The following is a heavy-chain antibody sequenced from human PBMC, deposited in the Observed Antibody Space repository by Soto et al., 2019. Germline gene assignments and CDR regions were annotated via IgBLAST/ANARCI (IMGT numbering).Heavy chain of an antibody. J-gene: IGHJ6*02. CDR3: ARDLDDYGDIYYYYGMDV. CDR1: GYTFMSYG. V-gene: IGHV1-18*01. Sequence: VKVSCKASGYTFMSYGISWVRQGPGQGLEWMGWISAYNGNIKYAEKVQGRVTMTADTSTNTAYMELRRLRSDDTAVYYCARDLDDYGDIYYYYGMDVWGQGTTVTVSS. CDR2: ISAYNGNI. D-gene: IGHD4-17*01.